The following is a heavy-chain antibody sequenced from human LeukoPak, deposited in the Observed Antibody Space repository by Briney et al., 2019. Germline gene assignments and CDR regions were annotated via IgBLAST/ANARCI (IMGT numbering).Heavy chain of an antibody. V-gene: IGHV4-34*01. Sequence: SETLSLICAVYGGSFSGYYWSWIRQPPGKGLEWIGEINHSGSTNYNPSLKSRVTISVDTSKNQFSLKLSSVTAADTAVYYCARGGYCSSTSCRNWFDPWGQGTLVTVSS. D-gene: IGHD2-2*01. CDR1: GGSFSGYY. J-gene: IGHJ5*02. CDR3: ARGGYCSSTSCRNWFDP. CDR2: INHSGST.